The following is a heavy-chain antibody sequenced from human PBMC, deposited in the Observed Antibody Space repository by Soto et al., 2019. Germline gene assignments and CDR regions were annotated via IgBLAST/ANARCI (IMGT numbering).Heavy chain of an antibody. CDR2: INPDGSYT. Sequence: PGGSLRLSCAASTFTFSNYWMYWVRQAPGKGLVWVSRINPDGSYTTYADSVKGRFTISRDNAKNTLYLQLNSLRAEDTAVYYCVRDLGATWGQGTLVTVSS. CDR1: TFTFSNYW. V-gene: IGHV3-74*03. J-gene: IGHJ5*02. CDR3: VRDLGAT.